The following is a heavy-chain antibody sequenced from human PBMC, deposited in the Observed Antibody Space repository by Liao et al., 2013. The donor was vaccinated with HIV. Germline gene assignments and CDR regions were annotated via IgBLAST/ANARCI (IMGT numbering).Heavy chain of an antibody. CDR3: ARGYDFWSGYYRPPPNFDY. J-gene: IGHJ4*02. Sequence: QVQLQESGPGLVKPSQTLSLTCTVSGGSISSGSYYWSWIRQPAGKGLEWIGRIYTSGSTNYNPSLKSRVTISVDTSKNQFSLKLTSVTAADTAVYYCARGYDFWSGYYRPPPNFDYWGQGTLVTVSS. CDR2: IYTSGST. CDR1: GGSISSGSYY. V-gene: IGHV4-61*02. D-gene: IGHD3-3*01.